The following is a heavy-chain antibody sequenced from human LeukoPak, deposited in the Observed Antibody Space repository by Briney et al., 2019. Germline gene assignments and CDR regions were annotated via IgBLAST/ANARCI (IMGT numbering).Heavy chain of an antibody. CDR1: GFTFRSYA. CDR3: ARGSYGSGSYDRENNWFDP. D-gene: IGHD3-10*01. CDR2: ISGSTGHT. J-gene: IGHJ5*02. V-gene: IGHV3-23*01. Sequence: GRSLRLSCAASGFTFRSYAMTWVRQAPGKGLQWVSTISGSTGHTYYADSVKGRFTISRDNFKNMLYVQMNSLRVDDTAVYYCARGSYGSGSYDRENNWFDPWGQGALVTVSS.